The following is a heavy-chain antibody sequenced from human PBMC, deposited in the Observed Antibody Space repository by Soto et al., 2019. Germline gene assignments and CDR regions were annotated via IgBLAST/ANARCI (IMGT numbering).Heavy chain of an antibody. V-gene: IGHV3-30*03. D-gene: IGHD3-10*01. CDR3: ASLYYYGSGTPDY. Sequence: GGSLRLSCAASGFTFSSYGMHWVRQAPGKGLEWVAFISYDESNKYYADPVKGRFTISRDNSRTTLYLQMNSLRAEDTAVYFCASLYYYGSGTPDYWGQGTLVTVSS. CDR1: GFTFSSYG. CDR2: ISYDESNK. J-gene: IGHJ4*02.